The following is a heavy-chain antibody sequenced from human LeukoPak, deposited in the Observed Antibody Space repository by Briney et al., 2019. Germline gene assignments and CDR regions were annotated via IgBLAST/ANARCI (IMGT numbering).Heavy chain of an antibody. V-gene: IGHV3-30*18. CDR1: GFTFSSYG. Sequence: GGSLRLSCAASGFTFSSYGMHWVRQAPGKGLEWVAVISYDGSNKYYADSVKGRFTISRDNSKNTLYLQMNSLRAEDTAVYYCAKDVGSSGYCSGGSCYSSFDYWGQGTLVTVSS. J-gene: IGHJ4*02. D-gene: IGHD2-15*01. CDR3: AKDVGSSGYCSGGSCYSSFDY. CDR2: ISYDGSNK.